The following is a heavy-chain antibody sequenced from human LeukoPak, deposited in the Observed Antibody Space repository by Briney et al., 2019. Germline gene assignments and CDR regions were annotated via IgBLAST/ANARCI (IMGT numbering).Heavy chain of an antibody. CDR2: ISSSGSTI. D-gene: IGHD5-18*01. CDR1: GFTFSDYY. Sequence: GSLRLSCAASGFTFSDYYMSWIRQAPGRGLEWVSYISSSGSTIYYADSVKGRFTISRDNAKNSLYLQMNSLRDEDTAVYYCARDYGPGGYSYGYGDYWGQGTLVTVSS. V-gene: IGHV3-11*04. J-gene: IGHJ4*02. CDR3: ARDYGPGGYSYGYGDY.